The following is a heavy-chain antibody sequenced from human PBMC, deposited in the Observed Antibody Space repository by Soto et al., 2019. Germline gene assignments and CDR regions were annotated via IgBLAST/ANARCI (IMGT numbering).Heavy chain of an antibody. CDR1: GFTFGDYA. CDR3: TRVGWGCSSTSCMGYLDY. D-gene: IGHD2-2*01. V-gene: IGHV3-49*03. Sequence: GESLKISCTASGFTFGDYAMSWFRQAPGKGLEWVGFIRSKAYGGTTEYAASVKGRFTISRDDSKSIAYLQMNSLKTEDTAVYYCTRVGWGCSSTSCMGYLDYWGQGTLVTVSS. J-gene: IGHJ4*02. CDR2: IRSKAYGGTT.